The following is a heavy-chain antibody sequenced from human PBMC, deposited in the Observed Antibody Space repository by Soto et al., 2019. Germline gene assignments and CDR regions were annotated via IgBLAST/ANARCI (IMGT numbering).Heavy chain of an antibody. Sequence: ASVKVSCKASGYTFTGYYMHWVRQAPGQGLEWMGWINPNSGGTNYAQKFQGRVTMTRDTSISTAYMELSRLRSDDTAVYYCARGVFCSGGSCYPTPAGMDVWGQRTTVTVSS. CDR3: ARGVFCSGGSCYPTPAGMDV. V-gene: IGHV1-2*02. J-gene: IGHJ6*02. D-gene: IGHD2-15*01. CDR2: INPNSGGT. CDR1: GYTFTGYY.